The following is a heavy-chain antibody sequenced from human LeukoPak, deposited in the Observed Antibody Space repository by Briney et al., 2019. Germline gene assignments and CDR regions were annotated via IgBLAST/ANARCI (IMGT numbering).Heavy chain of an antibody. J-gene: IGHJ4*02. V-gene: IGHV4-59*01. Sequence: SSETLSLTCTVSGGSISSYYWSWIRQPPGKGLEWIGYIYYSGSTNYNPSLKSRVTISVDTSKNQFSLKLSSVTAADTAVYYCARESLSLYYYDSSGSYYIDYWGQGTLVTVSS. CDR1: GGSISSYY. CDR2: IYYSGST. CDR3: ARESLSLYYYDSSGSYYIDY. D-gene: IGHD3-22*01.